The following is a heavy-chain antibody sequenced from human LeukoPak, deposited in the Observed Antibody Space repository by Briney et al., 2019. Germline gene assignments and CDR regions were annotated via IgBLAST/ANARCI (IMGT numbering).Heavy chain of an antibody. CDR2: ITDSGSGT. D-gene: IGHD1-26*01. J-gene: IGHJ2*01. CDR1: GVTFSSHG. Sequence: GGSLRLSCAASGVTFSSHGMSWVRQAPGKGLEWVSSITDSGSGTCYADSVKGRFTMSRDNSKNTLYLQMNSLRAEDTAVYYRAKNLLGSESFSWYFDLWGRGTLVTVSS. V-gene: IGHV3-23*01. CDR3: AKNLLGSESFSWYFDL.